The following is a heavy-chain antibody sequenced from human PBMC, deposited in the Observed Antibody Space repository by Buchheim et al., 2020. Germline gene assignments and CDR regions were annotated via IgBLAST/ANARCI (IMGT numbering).Heavy chain of an antibody. Sequence: QVQLEESGPGLVKPSGTLSLTCAVSGADISRGNWWSWVRQPPGRGLEWIGEIYHGGTTNYNPSLQSRVTISHDHSKNQFFLNLRSVTAADTAVYICARVTDMLNGYYVEYWGQGT. CDR1: GADISRGNW. V-gene: IGHV4-4*02. J-gene: IGHJ4*02. D-gene: IGHD3-9*01. CDR3: ARVTDMLNGYYVEY. CDR2: IYHGGTT.